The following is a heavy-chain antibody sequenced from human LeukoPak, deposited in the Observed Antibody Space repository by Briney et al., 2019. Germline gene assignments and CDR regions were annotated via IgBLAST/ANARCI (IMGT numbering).Heavy chain of an antibody. D-gene: IGHD2-2*01. J-gene: IGHJ5*02. V-gene: IGHV4-59*01. CDR2: IYYSGST. CDR3: ARGPRLRYCSSTSCYRSNWFDP. CDR1: GGSISSYY. Sequence: TSETLSLTCTVSGGSISSYYWSWIRQPPGKGLEWIGYIYYSGSTNYNPSLKSRVTISVDTSKNQFSLKLSSVTAADTAVYCCARGPRLRYCSSTSCYRSNWFDPWGQGTLVTVSS.